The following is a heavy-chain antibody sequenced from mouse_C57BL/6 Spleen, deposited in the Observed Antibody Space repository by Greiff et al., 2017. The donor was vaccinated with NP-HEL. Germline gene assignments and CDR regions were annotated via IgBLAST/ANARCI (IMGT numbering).Heavy chain of an antibody. CDR2: IDPSDSYT. J-gene: IGHJ3*01. V-gene: IGHV1-50*01. CDR1: GYTFTSYW. Sequence: QVQLQQPGAELVKPGASVKLSCKASGYTFTSYWMQWVKQRPGQGLEWIGEIDPSDSYTNYNQKFKGKATLTVDTSSSTAYMQLSSLTSADSAVYYCARLGEAYWGQGTLVTVSA. D-gene: IGHD4-1*01. CDR3: ARLGEAY.